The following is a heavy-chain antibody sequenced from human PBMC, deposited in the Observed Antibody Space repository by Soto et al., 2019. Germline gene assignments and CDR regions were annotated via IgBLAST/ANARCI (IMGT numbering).Heavy chain of an antibody. V-gene: IGHV4-61*01. Sequence: QVQLQESGPGLVKPSETLSLTCTVSGGSVSSGSYYWSWIRQPPGKGLEWIGYIYYSGSTKYNPSLKSRVTISVATSKNQFSLKLSSVTAADTAVYYCARAGLGDGSDYWGQGTLVTVSS. J-gene: IGHJ4*02. CDR2: IYYSGST. D-gene: IGHD1-26*01. CDR3: ARAGLGDGSDY. CDR1: GGSVSSGSYY.